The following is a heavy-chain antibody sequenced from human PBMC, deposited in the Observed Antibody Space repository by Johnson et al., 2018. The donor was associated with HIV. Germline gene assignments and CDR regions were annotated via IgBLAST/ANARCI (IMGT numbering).Heavy chain of an antibody. CDR2: ISYDGSNN. CDR1: GFTFSSYA. J-gene: IGHJ3*02. CDR3: TRSYYDYVWGSYNTYYPGTPAVYAFDI. V-gene: IGHV3-30*04. Sequence: QVHLVESGGGLVKPGRSLRLSSAASGFTFSSYAMHWVRQATGQGLEWVAVISYDGSNNYYTDSVKGRFTISRDHSKTPLYLQMNSRRAEDTDVYYCTRSYYDYVWGSYNTYYPGTPAVYAFDIWGQGTMVTVSS. D-gene: IGHD3-16*01.